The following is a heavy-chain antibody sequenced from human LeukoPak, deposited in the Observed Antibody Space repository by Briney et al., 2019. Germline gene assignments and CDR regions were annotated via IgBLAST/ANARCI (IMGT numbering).Heavy chain of an antibody. V-gene: IGHV4-34*01. D-gene: IGHD2-15*01. J-gene: IGHJ4*02. CDR2: IYESGTT. CDR1: GESLNSYY. Sequence: KPSATLSLTCAVYGESLNSYYWSWVRQPPGEGLEWIGEIYESGTTEYNPSLKSRVTISMVPSKQQFSLSLSSVTAADTAVYYCARGAWATRLGSWGLGTPVIVSS. CDR3: ARGAWATRLGS.